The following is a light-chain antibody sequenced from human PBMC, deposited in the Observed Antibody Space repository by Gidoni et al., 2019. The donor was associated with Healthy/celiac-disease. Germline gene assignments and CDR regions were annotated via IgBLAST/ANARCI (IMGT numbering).Light chain of an antibody. Sequence: DLQMTQSPSSLSASVGDRVTITCRASQSISSYLNWYQQKPGKAPKLLIYAASSLQSGVPSRFSGSGSGTDFTLTISSLQPEDFATYYCQQRYSTPPSTFGQGTRLEIK. CDR1: QSISSY. V-gene: IGKV1-39*01. CDR3: QQRYSTPPST. CDR2: AAS. J-gene: IGKJ5*01.